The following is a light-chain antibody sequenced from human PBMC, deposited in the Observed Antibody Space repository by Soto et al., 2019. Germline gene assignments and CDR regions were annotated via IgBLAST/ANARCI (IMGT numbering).Light chain of an antibody. CDR2: GAS. J-gene: IGKJ5*01. Sequence: EIVLTQSPGTLSLSPGERATLSCRAGQSVSRYLAWYQQRPGQAPRLLIYGASSRATGPLDRFSGRGSGPDFTLTISRLEPEDFAMYYCQHYGSLPYTFGQGTRLEI. CDR1: QSVSRY. V-gene: IGKV3-20*01. CDR3: QHYGSLPYT.